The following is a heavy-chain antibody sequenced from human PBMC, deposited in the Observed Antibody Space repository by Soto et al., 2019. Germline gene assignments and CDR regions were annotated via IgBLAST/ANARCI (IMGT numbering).Heavy chain of an antibody. J-gene: IGHJ3*02. CDR2: ISYVGRNR. CDR3: GRESEAFDI. CDR1: AFTFSSYA. V-gene: IGHV3-30*04. Sequence: QVQLVESGGGVVQPGRSLRLSCAASAFTFSSYAMHWVRQAPGKGLEWVAGISYVGRNRYYADSVKGRFTISRDNSKNSLDLQKNSLRGEDTALYYCGRESEAFDIWGQGTMVTVSS.